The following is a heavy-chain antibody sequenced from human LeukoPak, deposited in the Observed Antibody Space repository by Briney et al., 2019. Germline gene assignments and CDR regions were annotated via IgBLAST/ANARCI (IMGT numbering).Heavy chain of an antibody. CDR3: ARHRAYYGSGSYYKYYFDY. CDR2: INHSGST. V-gene: IGHV4-4*02. CDR1: GGSISSSAW. D-gene: IGHD3-10*01. Sequence: SETLSLTCVVSGGSISSSAWWTWVRQSPGKGLEWIGEINHSGSTNYNPSLKSRVTISVDTSKNQFSLKLSSVTAADTAVYYCARHRAYYGSGSYYKYYFDYWGQGTLVTVSS. J-gene: IGHJ4*02.